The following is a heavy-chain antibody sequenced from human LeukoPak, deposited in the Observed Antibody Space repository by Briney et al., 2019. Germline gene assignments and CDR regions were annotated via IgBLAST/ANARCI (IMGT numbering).Heavy chain of an antibody. J-gene: IGHJ4*02. CDR1: GYTFTGYY. CDR2: FDPEDGET. V-gene: IGHV1-24*01. Sequence: GASVKVSCKASGYTFTGYYMHWVRQAPGQGLEWMGGFDPEDGETIYAQKFQGRVTMTEDTSTDTAYMELSSLRSEDTAVYYCATAKSITMVRGPVDSWGQGTLVTVSS. CDR3: ATAKSITMVRGPVDS. D-gene: IGHD3-10*01.